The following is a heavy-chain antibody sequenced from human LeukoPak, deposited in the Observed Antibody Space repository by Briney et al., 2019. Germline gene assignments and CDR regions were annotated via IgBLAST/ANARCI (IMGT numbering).Heavy chain of an antibody. CDR3: AREVVQIGYYGMDV. V-gene: IGHV4-31*03. D-gene: IGHD2-15*01. CDR2: IYYSGST. CDR1: GHSISSGGYY. J-gene: IGHJ6*04. Sequence: MSSETLSLTCTVSGHSISSGGYYWRWVCQHPGKGLERIGYIYYSGSTYYNPSLKSRVTISVDTSKNQFSLKLSSVTAADTAVYYCAREVVQIGYYGMDVWGKGTTVTVSS.